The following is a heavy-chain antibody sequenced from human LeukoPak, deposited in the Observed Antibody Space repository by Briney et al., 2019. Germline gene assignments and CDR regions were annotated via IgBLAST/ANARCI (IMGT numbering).Heavy chain of an antibody. CDR2: IDGSGGTT. D-gene: IGHD2-2*01. V-gene: IGHV3-23*01. CDR1: GFTFTRNA. Sequence: GGSLRLSCAASGFTFTRNAMAWVRQAPGKGLEWDSAIDGSGGTTFYADSVKGRVTISRAQSTNTVYLQMNSLRADDTAVYYCAKAHCSSTSCSRADNWGQGTLVTVSS. J-gene: IGHJ4*02. CDR3: AKAHCSSTSCSRADN.